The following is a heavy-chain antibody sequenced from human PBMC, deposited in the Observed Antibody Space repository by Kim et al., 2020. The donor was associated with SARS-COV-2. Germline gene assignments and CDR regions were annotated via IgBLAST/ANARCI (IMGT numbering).Heavy chain of an antibody. CDR3: ARHSGLLPRGFQH. CDR2: IYYSGST. CDR1: GGSISSYY. J-gene: IGHJ1*01. Sequence: SETLSLTCTVSGGSISSYYWSWIRQPPGKGLEWIGYIYYSGSTNYNPSLKSRVTISVDTSKNQFSLKLSSVTAADTAVYYCARHSGLLPRGFQHWGQGTLVTVSS. D-gene: IGHD3-22*01. V-gene: IGHV4-59*08.